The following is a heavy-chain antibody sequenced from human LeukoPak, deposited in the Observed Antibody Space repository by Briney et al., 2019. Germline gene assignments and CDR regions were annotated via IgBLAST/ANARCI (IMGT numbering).Heavy chain of an antibody. CDR1: GFTFRGCE. D-gene: IGHD2-15*01. CDR2: ISSSGSTI. Sequence: GGSLRLSCADSGFTFRGCEMNWVRQAPGKGLEWVSYISSSGSTIYYADSVKGRFTISRDNAKNSLYLQMNSLRAEDTAVYYCARDKVVVVVAATLSATYYYYYGMDVWGQGTTVTVSS. J-gene: IGHJ6*02. V-gene: IGHV3-48*03. CDR3: ARDKVVVVVAATLSATYYYYYGMDV.